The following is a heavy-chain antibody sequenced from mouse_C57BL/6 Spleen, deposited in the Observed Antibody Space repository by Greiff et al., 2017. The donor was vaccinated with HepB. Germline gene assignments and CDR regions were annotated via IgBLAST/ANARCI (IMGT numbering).Heavy chain of an antibody. V-gene: IGHV14-4*01. Sequence: EVKLQQSGAELVRPGASVKLSCTASGFNIKDDYMHWVKQRPEQGLEWIGWIDPENGDTEYASKFQGKATITADTSSNTAYLQLSSLTSEDTAVYYCARTTVVDLYAMDYWGQGTSVTVSS. D-gene: IGHD1-1*01. J-gene: IGHJ4*01. CDR1: GFNIKDDY. CDR2: IDPENGDT. CDR3: ARTTVVDLYAMDY.